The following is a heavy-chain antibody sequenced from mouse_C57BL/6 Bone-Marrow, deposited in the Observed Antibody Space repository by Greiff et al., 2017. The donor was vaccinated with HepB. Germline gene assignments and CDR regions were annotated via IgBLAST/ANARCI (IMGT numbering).Heavy chain of an antibody. CDR3: VNYWVVFFDY. V-gene: IGHV1-58*01. Sequence: EVKVVESGAELVRPGSSVKMSCKTSGYTFTSYGINWVKQRPGQGLEWIGYIYIGNGYTEYNEKFKGKATLTSDTSSSTAYMQLSSLTSEDSAIYFCVNYWVVFFDYWGHGTTLTVSS. D-gene: IGHD1-1*01. CDR2: IYIGNGYT. CDR1: GYTFTSYG. J-gene: IGHJ2*01.